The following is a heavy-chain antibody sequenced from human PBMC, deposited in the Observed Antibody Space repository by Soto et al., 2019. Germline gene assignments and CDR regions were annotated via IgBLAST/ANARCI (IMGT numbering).Heavy chain of an antibody. CDR1: GLTFSDYY. V-gene: IGHV3-11*05. CDR2: ITSSGSYT. J-gene: IGHJ4*02. D-gene: IGHD3-22*01. CDR3: AKDGGYAYYDSSGYYFGY. Sequence: GSLRLSCAASGLTFSDYYMSWIRQAPGKGLEWVSYITSSGSYTKYADSVQGRFTISRDNAKNTLYLQMNSLRAEDTAVYYCAKDGGYAYYDSSGYYFGYWGQGTLVTVSS.